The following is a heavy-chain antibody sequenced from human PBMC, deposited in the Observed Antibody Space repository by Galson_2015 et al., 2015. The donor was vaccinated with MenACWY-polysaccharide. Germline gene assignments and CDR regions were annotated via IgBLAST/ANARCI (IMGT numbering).Heavy chain of an antibody. V-gene: IGHV3-74*01. CDR3: ARGGDGYGNFDY. CDR2: INGAGSTT. D-gene: IGHD5-24*01. J-gene: IGHJ4*02. Sequence: SLRLSCAASEFTFSGYWMHWVRQAPGKGLVWVSRINGAGSTTSCADSMKGRFTISRDNAQHMLYLQMNSLRAEDTAVYYCARGGDGYGNFDYWGQGILVTVSS. CDR1: EFTFSGYW.